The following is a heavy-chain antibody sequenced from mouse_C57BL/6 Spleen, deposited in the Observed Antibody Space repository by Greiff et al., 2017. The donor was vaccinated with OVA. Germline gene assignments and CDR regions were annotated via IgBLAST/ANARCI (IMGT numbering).Heavy chain of an antibody. D-gene: IGHD1-1*01. V-gene: IGHV1-80*01. J-gene: IGHJ3*01. CDR2: IYPGDGDT. CDR1: GYAFSSYW. Sequence: VQLQQSGAELVKPGASVKISCKASGYAFSSYWMNWVKQRPGKGLEWIGQIYPGDGDTNYNGKFKGKATLTADKYSSTAYMQLSSLTSEDSAVYFCARSITTPGFAYWGQGTLVTVSA. CDR3: ARSITTPGFAY.